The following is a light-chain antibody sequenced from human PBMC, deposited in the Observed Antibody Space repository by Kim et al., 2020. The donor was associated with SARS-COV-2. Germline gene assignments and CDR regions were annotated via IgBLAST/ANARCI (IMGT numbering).Light chain of an antibody. CDR3: HQYGTSPWT. V-gene: IGKV3-20*01. J-gene: IGKJ1*01. Sequence: SPGERATLSCRASQSIKSSYVAWYQQSPGQAPRLLIYGASSRATGIPERFSGSGSGTDFTLTINRLEPEDFVVYYCHQYGTSPWTFGQGTKVDIK. CDR2: GAS. CDR1: QSIKSSY.